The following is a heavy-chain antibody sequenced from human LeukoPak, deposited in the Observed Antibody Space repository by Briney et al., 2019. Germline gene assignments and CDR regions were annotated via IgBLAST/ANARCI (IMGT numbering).Heavy chain of an antibody. CDR3: ARDSSGWPSNWFDP. Sequence: SETLSLTCTVSGSSISSYYLSWIRQPPGKGLEWLGYIYYSGSTNYNPSLKSRVTISVDTSKNQFSLQLSSVTAADTAVYYCARDSSGWPSNWFDPWGQGTLVTVSS. D-gene: IGHD6-19*01. J-gene: IGHJ5*02. V-gene: IGHV4-59*12. CDR2: IYYSGST. CDR1: GSSISSYY.